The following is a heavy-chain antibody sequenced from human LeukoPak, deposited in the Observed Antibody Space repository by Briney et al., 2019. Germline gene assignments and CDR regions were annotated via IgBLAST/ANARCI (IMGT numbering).Heavy chain of an antibody. CDR2: ISGSGGST. CDR3: AKDLGRRDGYKAADY. Sequence: QTGGSLRLSCAASGFTFSSYAMSWVRQAPGKGLEWVSAISGSGGSTYYADSVKGRFTISRDNSKNTLYLQMNSLRAEDTAVYYCAKDLGRRDGYKAADYWGQGTLVTVSS. V-gene: IGHV3-23*01. D-gene: IGHD5-24*01. J-gene: IGHJ4*02. CDR1: GFTFSSYA.